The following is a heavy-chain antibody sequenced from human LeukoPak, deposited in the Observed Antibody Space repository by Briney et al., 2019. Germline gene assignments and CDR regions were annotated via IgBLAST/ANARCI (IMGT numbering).Heavy chain of an antibody. J-gene: IGHJ3*02. V-gene: IGHV1-24*01. CDR1: GYTFTSYY. CDR2: FDPEDGET. CDR3: APAARGAFDI. Sequence: ASVKASCKASGYTFTSYYMHWVRQAPGKGLEWMGGFDPEDGETIYAQKFQGRVTMTEDTSTDTAYMELSSLRSEDTAVYYCAPAARGAFDIWGQGTMVTVSS.